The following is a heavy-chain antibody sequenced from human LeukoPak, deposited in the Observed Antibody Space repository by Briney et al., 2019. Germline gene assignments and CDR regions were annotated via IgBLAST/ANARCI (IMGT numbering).Heavy chain of an antibody. CDR2: IWYDGSNK. CDR1: GFTFSSYG. Sequence: PGGSLRLSCAASGFTFSSYGMHWVRQAPGKGLEWVAVIWYDGSNKYYADSVKGRFTISRDNSKNTLYLQMNSLRAEDTAVYYCARGIAAASFDPWGQGTLVTVSS. D-gene: IGHD6-13*01. J-gene: IGHJ5*02. V-gene: IGHV3-33*01. CDR3: ARGIAAASFDP.